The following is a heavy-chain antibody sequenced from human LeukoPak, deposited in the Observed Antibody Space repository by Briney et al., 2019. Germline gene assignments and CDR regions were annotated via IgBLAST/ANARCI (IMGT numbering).Heavy chain of an antibody. D-gene: IGHD1-14*01. J-gene: IGHJ6*03. CDR3: ARDRGGGRVDTVTPTRKYYYYMDV. CDR1: GFTFSSYS. CDR2: ISSSSSTI. Sequence: GGSLRLSCAASGFTFSSYSMNWVRQAPGKGLEWVSYISSSSSTIYYADSVKGRFTISRDNAKNSLYLQMNSLRAEDTAVYYCARDRGGGRVDTVTPTRKYYYYMDVWGKGTTVTVSS. V-gene: IGHV3-48*01.